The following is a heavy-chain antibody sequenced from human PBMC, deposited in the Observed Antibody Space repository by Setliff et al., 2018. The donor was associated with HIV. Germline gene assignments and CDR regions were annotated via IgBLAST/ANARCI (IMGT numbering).Heavy chain of an antibody. J-gene: IGHJ3*02. Sequence: ASVKVSCKASGHTFSNSDIHWGRRATGQGLEWMGWMNPNTGVAGYALKFQGRVTMTRDTSTSTVYMELSSLRSEDTAVYYCASGPPRSYCSGGSCPSFDAFDIWGQGTMVTVSS. CDR2: MNPNTGVA. D-gene: IGHD2-15*01. CDR3: ASGPPRSYCSGGSCPSFDAFDI. CDR1: GHTFSNSD. V-gene: IGHV1-8*01.